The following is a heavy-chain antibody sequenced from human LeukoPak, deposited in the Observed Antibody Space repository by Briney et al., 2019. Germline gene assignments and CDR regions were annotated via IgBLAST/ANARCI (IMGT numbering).Heavy chain of an antibody. J-gene: IGHJ4*02. CDR3: TKESLPYCSTSSCSIDS. CDR2: IRYDGSDK. D-gene: IGHD2-2*01. V-gene: IGHV3-30*02. Sequence: GGSLRLSCAASGFTFNSYGMHWVRQAPGKGLEWVAFIRYDGSDKYYADSVKGRFTMSRDNSKNTLDLQMNSLRPQDTAVYYCTKESLPYCSTSSCSIDSWGQGTLVTVSS. CDR1: GFTFNSYG.